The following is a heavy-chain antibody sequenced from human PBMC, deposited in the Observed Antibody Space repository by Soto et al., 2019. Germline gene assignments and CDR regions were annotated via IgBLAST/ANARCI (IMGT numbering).Heavy chain of an antibody. CDR1: GDSISSNNW. J-gene: IGHJ3*01. CDR2: IYHTGTT. D-gene: IGHD4-17*01. V-gene: IGHV4-4*02. CDR3: AKDYGDSDAPDT. Sequence: QVQLQESGPGLVKPSGTLSLTCAVSGDSISSNNWWSWVRQSPEKGLEWIGEIYHTGTTNYNPSLKGRVTISVDKSKNQFSQKFTSMTAADSAVYYCAKDYGDSDAPDTWGQGTMVTVSS.